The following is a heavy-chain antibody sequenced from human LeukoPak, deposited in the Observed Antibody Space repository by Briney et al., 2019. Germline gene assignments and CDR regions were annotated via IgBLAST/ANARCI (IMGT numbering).Heavy chain of an antibody. V-gene: IGHV4-34*01. CDR3: AGARGYDFDY. CDR1: GGSFSGYY. Sequence: SETLSLTCAVYGGSFSGYYWSWIRQPPGKGLEWIGEINHSGSTNYNPSLKSRVTISVDTSKNQFSLKLSSVTAADTAVYYCAGARGYDFDYWGQGTLVTVSS. D-gene: IGHD6-25*01. J-gene: IGHJ4*02. CDR2: INHSGST.